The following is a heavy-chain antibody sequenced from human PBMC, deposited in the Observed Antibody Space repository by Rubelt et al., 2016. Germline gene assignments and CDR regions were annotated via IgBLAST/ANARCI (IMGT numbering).Heavy chain of an antibody. CDR2: INYGGGT. D-gene: IGHD2-2*02. J-gene: IGHJ6*02. Sequence: QVQLQESGPGLVKPSETLSLTCSVSRGSISGYYWSWIRQPPGKGLEWIGQINYGGGTSYNPSLKSRVSLSVDTAKNQGPLKRNSVTAADTAVYYCARHSNEYRFGKDVWGQGTTVTVSS. CDR3: ARHSNEYRFGKDV. CDR1: RGSISGYY. V-gene: IGHV4-59*08.